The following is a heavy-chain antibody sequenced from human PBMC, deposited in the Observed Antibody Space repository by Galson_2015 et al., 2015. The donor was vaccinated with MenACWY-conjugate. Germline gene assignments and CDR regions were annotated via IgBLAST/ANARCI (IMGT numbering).Heavy chain of an antibody. CDR3: ARDPFPNYGDYGDWYFDL. CDR2: ISSSSSTI. Sequence: SLRLSCAASGFTFSSYSMNWVRQAPGKGLEWVSYISSSSSTIYYADSVKGRFTISRDNAKNSLYLQMNSLRDEDTAVYYCARDPFPNYGDYGDWYFDLWGRGTLVTVSS. CDR1: GFTFSSYS. V-gene: IGHV3-48*02. J-gene: IGHJ2*01. D-gene: IGHD4-17*01.